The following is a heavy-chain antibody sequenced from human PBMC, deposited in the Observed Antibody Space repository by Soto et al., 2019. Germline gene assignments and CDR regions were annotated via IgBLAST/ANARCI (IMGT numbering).Heavy chain of an antibody. J-gene: IGHJ4*02. Sequence: GGSLRLSCAASGFTFSSYWMHWVRQAPGKGLVWVSRINSDGSSISYADSVKGRFTISRDNAKNTLYLQMNSLRAEDTAVYYCVRFTVVVDSTLWGQGTLVTVSS. CDR1: GFTFSSYW. CDR2: INSDGSSI. V-gene: IGHV3-74*01. D-gene: IGHD2-15*01. CDR3: VRFTVVVDSTL.